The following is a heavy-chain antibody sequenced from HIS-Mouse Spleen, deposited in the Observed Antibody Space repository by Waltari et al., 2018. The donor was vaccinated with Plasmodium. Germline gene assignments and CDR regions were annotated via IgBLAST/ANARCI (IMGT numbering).Heavy chain of an antibody. V-gene: IGHV4-34*01. J-gene: IGHJ3*02. CDR2: INHSGST. Sequence: QVQLQQWGAGLLKPSATLSLTCAVYGGSFSGYYWSWIRQPRGKGLEWIGEINHSGSTNYNPSLKGRVTISVDTSKNQFSLKLSSVTAADTAVYYCARGQLGIDAFDIWGQGTMVTVSS. D-gene: IGHD7-27*01. CDR1: GGSFSGYY. CDR3: ARGQLGIDAFDI.